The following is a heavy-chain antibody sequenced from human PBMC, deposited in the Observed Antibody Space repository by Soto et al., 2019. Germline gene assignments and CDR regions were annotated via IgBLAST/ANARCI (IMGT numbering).Heavy chain of an antibody. V-gene: IGHV3-33*01. CDR2: IWYDGSNK. J-gene: IGHJ4*02. CDR3: ARDHHGSGPIDY. Sequence: QVQLVESGGGVVQPGRSLRLSCAASGFTFSSYGMHWVRQAPGKGLEWVAVIWYDGSNKYYADSVKGRFTISRDNSKNTLYLQMNSLRAEDTAVYYCARDHHGSGPIDYWGQGTLVTVSS. CDR1: GFTFSSYG. D-gene: IGHD3-10*01.